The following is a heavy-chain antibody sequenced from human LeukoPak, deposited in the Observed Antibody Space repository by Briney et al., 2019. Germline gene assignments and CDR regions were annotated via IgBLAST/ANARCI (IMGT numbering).Heavy chain of an antibody. D-gene: IGHD2-2*01. CDR2: ISSSSSSR. Sequence: GGSLRLSCAASGVTFSDYYMSWIRQAPGKGLEWVSYISSSSSSRNYADSVKGRFTISRDNAKNSLYLQMNSLRVEDTAVYYCARDLEMYCTTTSCQGAFDIWGQGTMVTVSS. CDR1: GVTFSDYY. V-gene: IGHV3-11*05. J-gene: IGHJ3*02. CDR3: ARDLEMYCTTTSCQGAFDI.